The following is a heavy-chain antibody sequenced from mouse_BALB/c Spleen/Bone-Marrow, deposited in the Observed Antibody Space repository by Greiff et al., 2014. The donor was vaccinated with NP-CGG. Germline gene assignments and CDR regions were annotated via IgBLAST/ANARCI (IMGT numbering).Heavy chain of an antibody. V-gene: IGHV1-69*02. D-gene: IGHD1-1*01. CDR2: IYPSDSYI. CDR1: GYTFTSYW. J-gene: IGHJ4*01. CDR3: TRYGNSHYYAIDY. Sequence: VQLQQSGAELVRPGASLKLSCRASGYTFTSYWINWVKQRPGQGLEWIGNIYPSDSYINYNQRFKDKATLTVDKSSSTAYMQLSSPTSEYSAVYYCTRYGNSHYYAIDYWGQGTSVTVSA.